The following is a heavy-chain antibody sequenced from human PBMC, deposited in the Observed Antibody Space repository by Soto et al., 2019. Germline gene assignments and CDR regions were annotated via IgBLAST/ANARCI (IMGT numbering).Heavy chain of an antibody. CDR3: AKVVITFGGVIPTDAFDI. V-gene: IGHV3-23*01. D-gene: IGHD3-16*02. J-gene: IGHJ3*02. CDR2: ISGSGGST. CDR1: GFTFSSYA. Sequence: PGGSLRLSCAASGFTFSSYAMSWVRQAPGKGLEWVSAISGSGGSTYYADSVKGRFTISRDNSKNTLYLQMNSLRAEDTAVYYCAKVVITFGGVIPTDAFDIWGQGTMVTVSS.